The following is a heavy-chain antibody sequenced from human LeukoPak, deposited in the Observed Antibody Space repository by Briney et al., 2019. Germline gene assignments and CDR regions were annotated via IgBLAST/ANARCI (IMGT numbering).Heavy chain of an antibody. CDR2: IYTSGST. Sequence: SETLSLTCTVSGGSISSGSYYWRWIRQPAGKGLEWIGRIYTSGSTNYNPSLKSRVTISVDTSKNQFSLKLSSVTAADTAVYYCARDNSPLGYSYGFNYYYYMDVWGKGTTVTVSS. V-gene: IGHV4-61*02. CDR3: ARDNSPLGYSYGFNYYYYMDV. J-gene: IGHJ6*03. D-gene: IGHD5-18*01. CDR1: GGSISSGSYY.